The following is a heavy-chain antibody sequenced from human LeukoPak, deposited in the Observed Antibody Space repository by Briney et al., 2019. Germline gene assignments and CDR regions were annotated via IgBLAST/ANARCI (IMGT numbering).Heavy chain of an antibody. CDR1: GGSFSSYY. V-gene: IGHV4-59*01. J-gene: IGHJ4*02. CDR3: AGASLDYRYDY. CDR2: IDYSGST. Sequence: SETLSLTCTVSGGSFSSYYWSWIRQPPGKGLEWIGYIDYSGSTNYNPSLKSRVTISIDASKKQLSLKLRSVTAADTAVYYCAGASLDYRYDYWGQGTLVPVSS. D-gene: IGHD4-11*01.